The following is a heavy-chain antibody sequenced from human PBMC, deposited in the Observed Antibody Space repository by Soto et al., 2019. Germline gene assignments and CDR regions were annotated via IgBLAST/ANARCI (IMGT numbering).Heavy chain of an antibody. V-gene: IGHV2-5*01. D-gene: IGHD5-12*01. CDR3: AHSLNWLRLPVY. J-gene: IGHJ4*01. Sequence: GSGPTLVNPTQTLTLTCIFSGFSLSTSGVGVGWIRQPPGKTLEWLALIYWNDNQRYSPSLKGRLTITKDTSKNQVVLTMTNMDPVDTATYYCAHSLNWLRLPVYSGQGTLDTVSS. CDR1: GFSLSTSGVG. CDR2: IYWNDNQ.